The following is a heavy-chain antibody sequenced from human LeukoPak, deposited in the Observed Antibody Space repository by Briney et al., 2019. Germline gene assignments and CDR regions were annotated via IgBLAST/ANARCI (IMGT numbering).Heavy chain of an antibody. CDR3: ARVDYGDPYYFDY. J-gene: IGHJ4*02. Sequence: GGSLRLSCAASGFTFSSYGMHWVRQAPGKGLEWVAVIWYDGSNKYYADSVKGRFTISRDNSKNTLYLQMNSLRAEDTAVYYCARVDYGDPYYFDYWGQGTLVTVSS. D-gene: IGHD4-17*01. CDR2: IWYDGSNK. V-gene: IGHV3-33*01. CDR1: GFTFSSYG.